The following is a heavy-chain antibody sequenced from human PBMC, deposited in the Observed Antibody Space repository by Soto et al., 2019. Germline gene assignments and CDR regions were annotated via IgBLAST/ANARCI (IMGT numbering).Heavy chain of an antibody. D-gene: IGHD2-2*01. V-gene: IGHV4-30-2*01. CDR2: MYHSGST. Sequence: SQPLSHTCAVSGDSISSGGYSWSWIRQPPGKGLEWIGYMYHSGSTYYNPSLKSRVTISIDRSKNQCSLKLSSVTAADTAVYCCARVPDYWGQGILVTVSS. J-gene: IGHJ4*02. CDR3: ARVPDY. CDR1: GDSISSGGYS.